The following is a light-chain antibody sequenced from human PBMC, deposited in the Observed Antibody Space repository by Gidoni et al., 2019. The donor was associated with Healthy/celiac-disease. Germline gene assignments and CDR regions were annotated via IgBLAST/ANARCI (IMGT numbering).Light chain of an antibody. CDR2: DAS. J-gene: IGKJ4*01. Sequence: EIVLAQSPATLSLTPGERATLPCQASQSVSSYLAWYQQKPGQAPRLLIYDASNRATGIPARFSGSGSGTDFTLTISSLEPEDFAVYYCQQRSNWPPTFGGGTKVEIK. V-gene: IGKV3-11*01. CDR3: QQRSNWPPT. CDR1: QSVSSY.